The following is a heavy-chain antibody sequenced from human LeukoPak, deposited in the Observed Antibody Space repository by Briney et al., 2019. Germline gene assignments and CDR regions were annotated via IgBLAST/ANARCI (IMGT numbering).Heavy chain of an antibody. Sequence: GGSLRLSCAASGFTFSNYVMNWVRQAPGKGLEWVSVISGSGDATYSADSVKGRFTISRDNAKNSLYLQMNSLTAEDTAVYYCARGDGYTTTWYLDYWGQGTLVTVSS. CDR3: ARGDGYTTTWYLDY. CDR1: GFTFSNYV. CDR2: ISGSGDAT. D-gene: IGHD6-13*01. J-gene: IGHJ4*02. V-gene: IGHV3-48*03.